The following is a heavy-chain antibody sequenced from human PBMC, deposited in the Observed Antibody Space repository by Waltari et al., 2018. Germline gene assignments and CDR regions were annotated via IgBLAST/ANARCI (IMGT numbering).Heavy chain of an antibody. J-gene: IGHJ4*02. V-gene: IGHV3-7*01. CDR2: IGPDGSDK. CDR1: GFPISRFW. D-gene: IGHD1-1*01. CDR3: VGWNDPINS. Sequence: EAQLVQSGGGLVQPGWSLTLSCAASGFPISRFWMTWIRQAPGQGLQWVAHIGPDGSDKYYVDSVKGRFTISRDNAENSLLLQMSSLRVEDTALYYCVGWNDPINSWGQGTLVAVSS.